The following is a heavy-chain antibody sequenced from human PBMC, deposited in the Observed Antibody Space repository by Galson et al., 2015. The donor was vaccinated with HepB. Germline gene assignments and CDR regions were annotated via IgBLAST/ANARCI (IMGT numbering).Heavy chain of an antibody. J-gene: IGHJ4*02. V-gene: IGHV1-18*04. CDR3: ARDLQMSSISLDF. Sequence: SVKVSCKASGYTFDSYDITWVRQAPGQGLEWMGWISVYNGDTKYARRFQDRVTLTTDKTTSTAYMELRSLRSDDTGVYFCARDLQMSSISLDFWSQGTLVTVSS. CDR2: ISVYNGDT. CDR1: GYTFDSYD. D-gene: IGHD5-24*01.